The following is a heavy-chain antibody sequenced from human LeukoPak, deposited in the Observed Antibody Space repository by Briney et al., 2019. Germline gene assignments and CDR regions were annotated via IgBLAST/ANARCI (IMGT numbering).Heavy chain of an antibody. CDR3: AKGYCSSTSCLKTD. CDR2: IYSGGST. J-gene: IGHJ4*02. D-gene: IGHD2-2*01. CDR1: ELTLSSNY. V-gene: IGHV3-53*01. Sequence: GGSLRLSCAASELTLSSNYMSWIRQAPGRGLEWVSFIYSGGSTYCADSVRGRFIISRDNSKNTLYLQMNSLRAEDTAVYYCAKGYCSSTSCLKTDWGQGTLVTVSS.